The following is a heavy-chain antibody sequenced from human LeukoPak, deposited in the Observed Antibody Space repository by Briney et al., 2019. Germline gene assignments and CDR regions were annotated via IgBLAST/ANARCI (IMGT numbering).Heavy chain of an antibody. CDR3: ASRYCTSTNCYAFDI. J-gene: IGHJ3*02. CDR2: ISSDSNYI. V-gene: IGHV3-21*01. D-gene: IGHD2-2*01. CDR1: GFTFSSYS. Sequence: GGSLRLSCAASGFTFSSYSMNWVRQARAKGLEWVSSISSDSNYIFYADSVQGRFTISRDNAENSLFLQMNSLRAEDTAVYYCASRYCTSTNCYAFDIWGQGTMVTVSS.